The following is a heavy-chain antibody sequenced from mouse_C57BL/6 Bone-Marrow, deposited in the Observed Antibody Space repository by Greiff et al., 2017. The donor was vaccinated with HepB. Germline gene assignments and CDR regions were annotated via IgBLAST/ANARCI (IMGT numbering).Heavy chain of an antibody. CDR1: GFTFSDYG. CDR3: ARRGNYGSSLSFDY. Sequence: EVQVVESGGGLVKPGGSLKLSCAASGFTFSDYGMHWVRQAPEKGLEWVAYISSGSSTIYYADTVKGRFTISRDNAKNTLFLQMTSLRSEDTAMYYGARRGNYGSSLSFDYWGQGTTLTVSS. V-gene: IGHV5-17*01. J-gene: IGHJ2*01. D-gene: IGHD1-1*01. CDR2: ISSGSSTI.